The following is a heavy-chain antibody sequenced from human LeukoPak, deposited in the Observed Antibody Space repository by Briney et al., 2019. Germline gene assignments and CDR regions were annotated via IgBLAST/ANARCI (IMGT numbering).Heavy chain of an antibody. CDR3: ARENGAYCSGGSCYDAFDI. J-gene: IGHJ3*02. CDR1: GYTFTGYY. V-gene: IGHV1-2*02. CDR2: INPNSGGT. Sequence: GASVKVSCKASGYTFTGYYMHWVRQAPGQGLEWMGWINPNSGGTNYAQKFQGRVTMTRDTSISTTSMELSGLRSDDTAVYYCARENGAYCSGGSCYDAFDIWGQGTMGTVSS. D-gene: IGHD2-15*01.